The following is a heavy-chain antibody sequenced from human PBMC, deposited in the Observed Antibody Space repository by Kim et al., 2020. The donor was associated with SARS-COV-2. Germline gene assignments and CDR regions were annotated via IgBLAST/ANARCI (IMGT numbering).Heavy chain of an antibody. D-gene: IGHD6-13*01. Sequence: GSDKNYADFVKGRFTISRDNSKNTVYLQMNSLRTEDTAVYYCAARAGSEYWGQGTLVIVSS. CDR2: GSDK. CDR3: AARAGSEY. V-gene: IGHV3-30*01. J-gene: IGHJ4*02.